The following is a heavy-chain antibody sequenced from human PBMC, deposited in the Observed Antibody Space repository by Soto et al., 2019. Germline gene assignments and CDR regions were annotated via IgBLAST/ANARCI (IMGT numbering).Heavy chain of an antibody. CDR2: IYHSGST. CDR1: GGSISSGGYS. J-gene: IGHJ4*02. V-gene: IGHV4-30-2*01. Sequence: SETLALTCAVSGGSISSGGYSWSWIRQPPGKGLEWIGYIYHSGSTYYNPSLKSRVTISVDRSKNQFSLKLSSVTAADTAVYYCARASTTVTTLDYWGQGTLVSVSS. CDR3: ARASTTVTTLDY. D-gene: IGHD4-17*01.